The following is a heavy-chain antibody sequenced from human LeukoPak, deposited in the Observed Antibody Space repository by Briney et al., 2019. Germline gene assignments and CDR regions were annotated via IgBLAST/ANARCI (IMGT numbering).Heavy chain of an antibody. CDR2: INPNSGGT. CDR3: ARDLGDSGSSQLYDY. Sequence: ASVKVSCKASGYTFTCYYMHWVRQAPGQGLEWMGWINPNSGGTNYAQKFQGRVTMTRDTSISTAYMELSRLRSDDTAVYYCARDLGDSGSSQLYDYWGQGTLVTVSS. J-gene: IGHJ4*02. CDR1: GYTFTCYY. D-gene: IGHD1-26*01. V-gene: IGHV1-2*02.